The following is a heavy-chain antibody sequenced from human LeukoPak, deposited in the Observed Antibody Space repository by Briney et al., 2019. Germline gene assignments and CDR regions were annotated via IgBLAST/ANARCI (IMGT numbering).Heavy chain of an antibody. Sequence: SETLSLTCAVYGGSFSGYYWSWIRQPPGKGLEWIGEINHSGSTNYNPSLKSRVTISVDTSKNQFSLKLSSVTAADTAVYYCARDGIAAAATHAFDIWGQGTMVTVSS. CDR3: ARDGIAAAATHAFDI. CDR1: GGSFSGYY. CDR2: INHSGST. J-gene: IGHJ3*02. D-gene: IGHD6-13*01. V-gene: IGHV4-34*01.